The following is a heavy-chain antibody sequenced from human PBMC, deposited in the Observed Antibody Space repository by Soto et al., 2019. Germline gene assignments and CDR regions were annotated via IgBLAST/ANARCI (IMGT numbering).Heavy chain of an antibody. CDR3: TKDLWPYLPAGGEFDS. D-gene: IGHD3-16*01. J-gene: IGHJ4*02. V-gene: IGHV3-23*01. CDR2: ISGSAGST. CDR1: GFTFSSYA. Sequence: EVQLLESGVGLLEPGGSLRLSCAASGFTFSSYAMSWVRQAPGKGLEWVSAISGSAGSTYYADSVKGRFTISRDNSKNTLYLPMNSLRAEDTALFYCTKDLWPYLPAGGEFDSWGQGTLVTVSS.